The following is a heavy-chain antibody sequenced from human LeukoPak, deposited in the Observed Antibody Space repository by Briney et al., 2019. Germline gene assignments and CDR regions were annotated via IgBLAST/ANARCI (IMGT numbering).Heavy chain of an antibody. Sequence: SETLSLTCAVSGGSISSGGYSWSWIRQPPGKGLEWIGYIYHSGSTNYNPSLKSRVTISVDTSKNQFSLKLSSVTAADTAVYYCARGGRLIYGDYAYAFDYWGQGTLVTVSS. CDR1: GGSISSGGYS. CDR3: ARGGRLIYGDYAYAFDY. J-gene: IGHJ4*02. D-gene: IGHD4-17*01. CDR2: IYHSGST. V-gene: IGHV4-30-2*01.